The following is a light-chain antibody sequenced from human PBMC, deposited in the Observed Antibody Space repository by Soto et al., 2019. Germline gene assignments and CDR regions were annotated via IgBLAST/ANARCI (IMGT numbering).Light chain of an antibody. CDR2: DAS. CDR3: LQYSSYPWT. Sequence: DIQMTQSPSTLSASVGDRVTITCRASQSISSWLAWYQQKPGKAPKLLIYDASSLESGVPSRFSGSGSGTEFTLTISSLQPDDFATYYCLQYSSYPWTFGQGTKVEIK. CDR1: QSISSW. V-gene: IGKV1-5*01. J-gene: IGKJ1*01.